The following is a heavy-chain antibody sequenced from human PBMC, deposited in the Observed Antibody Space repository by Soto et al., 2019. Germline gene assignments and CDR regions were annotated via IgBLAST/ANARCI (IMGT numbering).Heavy chain of an antibody. J-gene: IGHJ4*02. D-gene: IGHD3-10*01. CDR1: GFSLSTSAVA. CDR3: AHRRVDSGSYNFDS. CDR2: IYWDDDK. Sequence: QITLKESGPTLVKPTQTLTLTCTFSGFSLSTSAVAVGWIRQPPGKALEWLALIYWDDDKRYNPSLKSRLTNTKDTSKNHVVLTMTNMDPVDTATYYCAHRRVDSGSYNFDSWGQGTLVTVSS. V-gene: IGHV2-5*02.